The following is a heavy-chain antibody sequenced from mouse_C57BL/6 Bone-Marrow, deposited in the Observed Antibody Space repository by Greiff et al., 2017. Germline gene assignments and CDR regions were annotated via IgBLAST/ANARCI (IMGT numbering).Heavy chain of an antibody. Sequence: EVKLQESGGGLVKPGGSLKLSCAASGFTFSSYAMSWVRQTPEKRLEWVATISDGGSYTYYPDNVKGRFTISRDHAKNNLYLQMSHLKSEDTAMYYCAREGTTVVAFYAMDYWGQGTSVTVSS. J-gene: IGHJ4*01. CDR3: AREGTTVVAFYAMDY. D-gene: IGHD1-1*01. CDR2: ISDGGSYT. CDR1: GFTFSSYA. V-gene: IGHV5-4*01.